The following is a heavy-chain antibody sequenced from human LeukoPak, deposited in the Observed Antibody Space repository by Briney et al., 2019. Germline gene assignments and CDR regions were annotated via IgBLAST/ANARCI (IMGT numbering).Heavy chain of an antibody. J-gene: IGHJ4*02. V-gene: IGHV1-2*06. CDR1: GYTFTNYY. D-gene: IGHD3-3*01. CDR3: ARVDGDELWNGQGCEAFDY. CDR2: INPNSGGT. Sequence: GASVKVSCEASGYTFTNYYVHWVRQAPGQGLEWMGRINPNSGGTNYAQKFQGRVTMTRDTSISTTYMELSRLRSEDTAVYYCARVDGDELWNGQGCEAFDYWGQGTLVTVSS.